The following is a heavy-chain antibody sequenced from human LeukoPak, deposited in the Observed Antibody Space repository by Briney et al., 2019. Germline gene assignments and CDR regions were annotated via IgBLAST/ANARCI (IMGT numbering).Heavy chain of an antibody. D-gene: IGHD2-21*01. V-gene: IGHV1-8*01. Sequence: ASVKVSCKASGYTFIDYDINWVRQAPGQGLEWMGLMSPHNGHTEYAQNFQGRVTMTRDTSKGTAYMELRSLRSEDTAVYYCARRTPRCGGTCYDAFDVWGQGTMVTVSS. CDR3: ARRTPRCGGTCYDAFDV. CDR1: GYTFIDYD. CDR2: MSPHNGHT. J-gene: IGHJ3*01.